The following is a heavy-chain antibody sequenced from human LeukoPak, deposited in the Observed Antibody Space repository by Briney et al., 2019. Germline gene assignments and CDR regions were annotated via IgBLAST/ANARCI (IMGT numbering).Heavy chain of an antibody. D-gene: IGHD5-12*01. CDR3: ARYGDSYGATAFDI. J-gene: IGHJ3*02. V-gene: IGHV4-39*07. CDR1: GGSISSSGYY. CDR2: IYYNGNI. Sequence: PSETLSLTCTVSGGSISSSGYYWGWIRQPPGKGLEWIGTIYYNGNIYHNPSLKSRVTISLDTSKNQFSLKLSFVTAADTAVYYCARYGDSYGATAFDIWGQGTMVTVSS.